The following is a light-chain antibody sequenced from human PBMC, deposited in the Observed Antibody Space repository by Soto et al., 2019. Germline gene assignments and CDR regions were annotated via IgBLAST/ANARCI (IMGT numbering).Light chain of an antibody. CDR3: QKYGSSLRT. J-gene: IGKJ1*01. V-gene: IGKV3-20*01. Sequence: TVLTQSPGTLSLSPGERAALSCRASQSVSTYLAWYQQKPGQAPRLLIYGASSRASGIPDRFIGSGSGTDFTLIISRLEPEDFEVYYCQKYGSSLRTFGKGTKVEIK. CDR1: QSVSTY. CDR2: GAS.